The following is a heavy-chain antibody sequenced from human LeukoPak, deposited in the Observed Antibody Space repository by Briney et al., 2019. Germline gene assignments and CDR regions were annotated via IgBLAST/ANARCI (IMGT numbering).Heavy chain of an antibody. CDR3: ARDMMATIIGFDY. J-gene: IGHJ4*02. Sequence: PGGSLRLSCAASGFTFSSYSMNWVRQAPGKGLEWVSSISSSSSYIYYADSVKGRFTISRDNAKNSLYLQMNSLRAEDTAVYYCARDMMATIIGFDYWGQGTLDAVSS. D-gene: IGHD5-24*01. CDR2: ISSSSSYI. V-gene: IGHV3-21*01. CDR1: GFTFSSYS.